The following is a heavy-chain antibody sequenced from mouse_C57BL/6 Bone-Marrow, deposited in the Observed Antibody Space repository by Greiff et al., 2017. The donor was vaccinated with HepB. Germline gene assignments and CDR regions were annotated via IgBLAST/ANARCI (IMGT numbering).Heavy chain of an antibody. J-gene: IGHJ2*01. D-gene: IGHD2-5*01. V-gene: IGHV14-3*01. Sequence: VQLQQSVAELVRPRASVKLSCTASGFNIKNTYMHWVKQRPEQGLEWIGRIDPANGNTKYAPKFQGKATITADTSSNTAYLQLSSLTSEDTAIYYCAPSYYSNLYYFDDWGQGTTLTVSS. CDR2: IDPANGNT. CDR1: GFNIKNTY. CDR3: APSYYSNLYYFDD.